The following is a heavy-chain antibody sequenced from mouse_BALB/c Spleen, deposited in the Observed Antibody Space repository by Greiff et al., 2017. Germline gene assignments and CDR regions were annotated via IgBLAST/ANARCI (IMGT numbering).Heavy chain of an antibody. D-gene: IGHD2-14*01. CDR3: ARSNYRYDWYFDV. V-gene: IGHV1-80*01. J-gene: IGHJ1*01. CDR2: IYPGDGDT. CDR1: GYAFSSYW. Sequence: VQLVESGAELVRPGSSVKISCKASGYAFSSYWMNWVKQRPGQGLEWIGQIYPGDGDTNYNGKFKGKATLTADKSSSTAYMQLSSLTSEDSAVYFCARSNYRYDWYFDVWGAGTTVTVSS.